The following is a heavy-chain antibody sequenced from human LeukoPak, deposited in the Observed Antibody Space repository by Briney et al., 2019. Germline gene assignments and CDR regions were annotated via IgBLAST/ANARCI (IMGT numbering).Heavy chain of an antibody. Sequence: PGGSLRLSCAASGFTFSSYSMNWVRQAPGKGLEWVSYISSSSSTMYYADSVKGRFTISRDNAKNSLYLQMNSLRDEDTAVYYCARDGVVVVAATSGGYYGMDVWGQGTTVTISS. D-gene: IGHD2-15*01. CDR3: ARDGVVVVAATSGGYYGMDV. CDR1: GFTFSSYS. CDR2: ISSSSSTM. J-gene: IGHJ6*02. V-gene: IGHV3-48*02.